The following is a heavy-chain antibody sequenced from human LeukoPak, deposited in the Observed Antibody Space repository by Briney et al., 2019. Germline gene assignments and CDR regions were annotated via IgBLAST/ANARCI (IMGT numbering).Heavy chain of an antibody. J-gene: IGHJ4*02. D-gene: IGHD3-10*01. CDR2: IYYSGST. Sequence: SETLSLTCTVSGGSISSSSYYWGWIRQPPGKGLEWIGSIYYSGSTYYNPSLKSRVTISVDTPKNQFSLKLSSVTAADTAVYYCARRGDSGSGSYYFDYWGQGTLVTVSS. CDR1: GGSISSSSYY. V-gene: IGHV4-39*01. CDR3: ARRGDSGSGSYYFDY.